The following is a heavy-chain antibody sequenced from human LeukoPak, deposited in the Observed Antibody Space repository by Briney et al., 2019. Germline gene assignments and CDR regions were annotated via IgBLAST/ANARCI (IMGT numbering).Heavy chain of an antibody. CDR2: ISHSGST. V-gene: IGHV4-34*01. Sequence: SETLSLTCAVYGGSFSGYYWSWIRQPPGKGLEWIGEISHSGSTNYNPSLKSRVTISVDTSKNQFSLKLSSVTAADTAVYYCARGPPEVQYNWFDSWGQGTLVTVSS. CDR3: ARGPPEVQYNWFDS. J-gene: IGHJ5*01. CDR1: GGSFSGYY. D-gene: IGHD2-2*01.